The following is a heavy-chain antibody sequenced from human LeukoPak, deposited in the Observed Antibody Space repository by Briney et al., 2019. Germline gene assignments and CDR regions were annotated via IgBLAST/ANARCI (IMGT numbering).Heavy chain of an antibody. CDR2: IIPVFNTA. Sequence: ASVKVSCKASGGTFSSYAISWVRQAPGQGLEWMGGIIPVFNTADQAQKFQDRVTITADESTSTAYMELSSLRSEDTAVYYCAREGRYYGSGSHRDGFDIWGQGTMVTVSS. J-gene: IGHJ3*02. CDR1: GGTFSSYA. D-gene: IGHD3-10*01. V-gene: IGHV1-69*13. CDR3: AREGRYYGSGSHRDGFDI.